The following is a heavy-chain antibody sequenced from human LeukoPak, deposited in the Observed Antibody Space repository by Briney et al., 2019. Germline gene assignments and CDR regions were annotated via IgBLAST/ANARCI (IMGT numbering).Heavy chain of an antibody. D-gene: IGHD2-8*02. CDR1: VFTFSNAW. Sequence: GGSLRLSCAPSVFTFSNAWMSWVRQAPGKGLEWVGRIKSKTDGGTTDYAAPVKGRFTISRDDSKNTLYLQMNSLKTEDTAVYYCASPLWSFDIWGQGTMVTVSS. J-gene: IGHJ3*02. CDR3: ASPLWSFDI. CDR2: IKSKTDGGTT. V-gene: IGHV3-15*01.